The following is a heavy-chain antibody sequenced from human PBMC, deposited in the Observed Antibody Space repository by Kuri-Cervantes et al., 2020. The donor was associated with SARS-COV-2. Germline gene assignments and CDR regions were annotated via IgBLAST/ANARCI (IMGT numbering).Heavy chain of an antibody. V-gene: IGHV3-33*01. D-gene: IGHD6-13*01. CDR3: ARDYSSWYKGPFDY. CDR2: IWYDGSNK. CDR1: GFTFSSYG. J-gene: IGHJ4*02. Sequence: GGSLRLSCAASGFTFSSYGMHWVRQAPGKGLEWVAVIWYDGSNKYYADPVKGRFTISRDNSKNTLYLQMNSLRAEDTAVYYCARDYSSWYKGPFDYWGQGTLVTVSS.